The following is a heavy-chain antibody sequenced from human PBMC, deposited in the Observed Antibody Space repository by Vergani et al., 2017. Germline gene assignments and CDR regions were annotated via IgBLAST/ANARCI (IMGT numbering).Heavy chain of an antibody. CDR3: ASGEYYSGSTSHFRGRYFDV. CDR2: IYNRGTG. D-gene: IGHD3-10*01. V-gene: IGHV4-39*01. CDR1: GDSIISRSYY. J-gene: IGHJ2*01. Sequence: QMQLQESGPGLVKASETLSLTCTVSGDSIISRSYYWGWIRQPPGKGLEWIGSIYNRGTGDSSSSLKSRVTISADTAKNQFSLLLTSVTAADTAVYYCASGEYYSGSTSHFRGRYFDVWGRGTLVTVSS.